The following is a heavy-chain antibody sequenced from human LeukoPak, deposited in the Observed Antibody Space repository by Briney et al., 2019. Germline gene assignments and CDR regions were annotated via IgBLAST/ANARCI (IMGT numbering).Heavy chain of an antibody. CDR3: ARGISPLDY. V-gene: IGHV3-48*03. CDR2: ISSSGSIT. Sequence: PGGSLRLSCAASGFTFSSYEMNWVRQAPGKGLEWVSYISSSGSITYYADSVKGRFTISRDNAKNSLYLQMNSLRDEDTAAYYCARGISPLDYWGQGTLVTVSS. CDR1: GFTFSSYE. J-gene: IGHJ4*02.